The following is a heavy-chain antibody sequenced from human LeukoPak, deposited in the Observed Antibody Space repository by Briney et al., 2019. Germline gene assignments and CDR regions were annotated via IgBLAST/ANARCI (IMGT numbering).Heavy chain of an antibody. CDR1: GYTFTSYG. CDR3: ARSDYYDSSGSY. V-gene: IGHV1-18*01. J-gene: IGHJ4*02. D-gene: IGHD3-22*01. CDR2: ISAYNGNT. Sequence: ASVKVSCKASGYTFTSYGISWVRQAPGQGPEWMGWISAYNGNTNYAQKLQGRVTMTTDTSTSTAYMELRSLRSDDTAVYYCARSDYYDSSGSYWGQGTLVTVSS.